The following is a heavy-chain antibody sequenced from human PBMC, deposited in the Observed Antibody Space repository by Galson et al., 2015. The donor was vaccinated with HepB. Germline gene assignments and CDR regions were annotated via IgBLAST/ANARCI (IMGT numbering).Heavy chain of an antibody. V-gene: IGHV4-59*12. Sequence: TLSLTCTVSGGSISSYYWSWIRQPPGKGLEWIGDIYYSGSTNYNPSLKSRVTISVDTSKNQLSLKLSTVTAADTAVYYCARVGYSSSWYGLFDYWGQGTLVTVSS. CDR3: ARVGYSSSWYGLFDY. CDR2: IYYSGST. J-gene: IGHJ4*02. D-gene: IGHD6-13*01. CDR1: GGSISSYY.